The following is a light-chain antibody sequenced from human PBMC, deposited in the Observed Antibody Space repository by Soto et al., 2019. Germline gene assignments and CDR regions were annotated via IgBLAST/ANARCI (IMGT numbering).Light chain of an antibody. J-gene: IGLJ1*01. Sequence: SVLTQPPSASGSPGQSVTSSCTGTSSDVGYYNYVSWYQQHPGKAPKLMIYEVSKRPSGVPDRFSGSKSGNTASLTVSGLQAEDEADYYCSSYAGSNAYVFGTGTKVTVL. CDR3: SSYAGSNAYV. CDR2: EVS. CDR1: SSDVGYYNY. V-gene: IGLV2-8*01.